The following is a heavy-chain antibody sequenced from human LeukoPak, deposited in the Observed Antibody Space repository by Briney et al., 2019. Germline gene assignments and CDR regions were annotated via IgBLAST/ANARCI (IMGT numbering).Heavy chain of an antibody. J-gene: IGHJ4*02. CDR2: IYYSGST. Sequence: SETLSLTCTVYGGSISSHYWSWIRQPPGKGLEWIGYIYYSGSTNYNPSLKSRVTISVDTSKNQFSLKLSSVTAADTAVYYCAGGRWFGDDYWGQGTLVTVSS. CDR1: GGSISSHY. CDR3: AGGRWFGDDY. V-gene: IGHV4-59*11. D-gene: IGHD3-10*01.